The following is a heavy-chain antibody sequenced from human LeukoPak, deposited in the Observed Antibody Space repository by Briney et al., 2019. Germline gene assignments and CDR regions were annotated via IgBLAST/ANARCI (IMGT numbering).Heavy chain of an antibody. V-gene: IGHV3-30*18. Sequence: GGSLRLSCAASGFTFSSYGMHWVRQAPGKGLEWVAVISYDGSNKYYADSVKGRFTISRNNSKNTLYLQMNSLRAEDTAVYYCAKEVVGYCSSTSCYVGYGMDVWGQGTTVTVSS. CDR1: GFTFSSYG. D-gene: IGHD2-2*03. CDR2: ISYDGSNK. J-gene: IGHJ6*02. CDR3: AKEVVGYCSSTSCYVGYGMDV.